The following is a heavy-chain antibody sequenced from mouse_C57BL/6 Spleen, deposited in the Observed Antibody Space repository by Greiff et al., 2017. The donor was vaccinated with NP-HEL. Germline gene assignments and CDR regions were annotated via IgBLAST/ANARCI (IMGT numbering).Heavy chain of an antibody. CDR3: ASYGSSWGDY. J-gene: IGHJ2*01. CDR1: GYTFTSYW. Sequence: QVQLQQPGAELVRPGSSVKLSCKASGYTFTSYWMDWVKQRPGQGLEWIGNIYPSDSETHYNQKFKDKATLTVDKSSSTAYMQLSSLTSEDSAVYYCASYGSSWGDYWGQGTTLTVSS. D-gene: IGHD1-1*01. V-gene: IGHV1-61*01. CDR2: IYPSDSET.